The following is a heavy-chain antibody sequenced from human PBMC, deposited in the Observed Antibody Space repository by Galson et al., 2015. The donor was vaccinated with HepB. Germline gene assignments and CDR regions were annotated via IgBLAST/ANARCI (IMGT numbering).Heavy chain of an antibody. CDR1: GSTFTSYA. Sequence: SVKVSCKASGSTFTSYAMHWVRQAPGQRLEWMGWINAGNGNTKYSQKFQGRVTITRDTSASTAYMELSSLRSEDTAVYYCARGDSSGWYGRSDYWGQGTLVTVSS. D-gene: IGHD6-19*01. CDR2: INAGNGNT. V-gene: IGHV1-3*01. J-gene: IGHJ4*02. CDR3: ARGDSSGWYGRSDY.